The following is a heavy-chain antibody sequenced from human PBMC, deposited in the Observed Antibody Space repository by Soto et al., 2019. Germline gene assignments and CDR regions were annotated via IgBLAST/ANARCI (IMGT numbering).Heavy chain of an antibody. CDR3: ARDMHAVPTHFVYP. CDR1: CGPIPSYH. Sequence: SESLPLPCFVYCGPIPSYHWSGIRQFRGKGLVWFAYTSYTGNTNYNPSLKSRVTTSMDTSKNQSSLTLTSMTAADTPLYYCARDMHAVPTHFVYPWGQGTLVPVSS. D-gene: IGHD2-8*01. J-gene: IGHJ5*02. CDR2: TSYTGNT. V-gene: IGHV4-59*01.